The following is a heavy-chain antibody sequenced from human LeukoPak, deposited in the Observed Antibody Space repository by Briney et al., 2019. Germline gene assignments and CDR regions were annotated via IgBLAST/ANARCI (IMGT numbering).Heavy chain of an antibody. V-gene: IGHV4-61*02. CDR2: IYTSGST. Sequence: SETLSLTCTVSGGSISSGSYYWSWIRQPAGKGLEWIGRIYTSGSTNYNPSLKSRVTISVDTSKNQFSLKVTSVTAADTAVYYCARLRYGGLEYWGQGTLVTVSS. CDR1: GGSISSGSYY. D-gene: IGHD4-23*01. J-gene: IGHJ4*02. CDR3: ARLRYGGLEY.